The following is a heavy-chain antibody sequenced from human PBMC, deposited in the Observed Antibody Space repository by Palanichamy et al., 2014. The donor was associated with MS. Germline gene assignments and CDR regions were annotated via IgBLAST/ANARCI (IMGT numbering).Heavy chain of an antibody. V-gene: IGHV3-23*01. CDR2: ISGSGGST. CDR1: GFTFSNYG. D-gene: IGHD5-12*01. J-gene: IGHJ2*01. Sequence: EVQLLESGGGLVXPGGSLRLSCAASGFTFSNYGMSWVRQAPGKGLEWVSSISGSGGSTYYAESVKGRFTISRDNSKNTLYLQLNSLRVEDTAVYYCAKSFKGMSTVPTRYFDLWGRGTLVTVSS. CDR3: AKSFKGMSTVPTRYFDL.